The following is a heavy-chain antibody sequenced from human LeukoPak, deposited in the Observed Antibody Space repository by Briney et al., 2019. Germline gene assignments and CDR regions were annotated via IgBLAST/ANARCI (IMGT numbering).Heavy chain of an antibody. CDR1: GASVGSAGYH. CDR3: ARTQSQSGSYRYYFGY. V-gene: IGHV4-61*08. D-gene: IGHD1-26*01. J-gene: IGHJ4*02. CDR2: IYYISNT. Sequence: SETLSLTCTVSGASVGSAGYHWSWIRQPPGGGLEWIGYIYYISNTNYNPALKSRVTMSVDPSKNQFSLKLNSVTAADTAVYYCARTQSQSGSYRYYFGYWGQGTLVTVSS.